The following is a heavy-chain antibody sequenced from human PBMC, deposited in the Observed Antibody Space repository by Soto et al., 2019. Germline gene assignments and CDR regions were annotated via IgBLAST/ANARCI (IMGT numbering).Heavy chain of an antibody. CDR3: AKPLEGYGPLYYYYYGMDV. CDR2: ISGSGGST. Sequence: GGSLRLSCAASGFTFSSYAMSWVRQAPGKGLEWVSAISGSGGSTYYADSVKGRFTISRDNSKNTLYLQMNSLRAEDTAVYYCAKPLEGYGPLYYYYYGMDVWGQGTTVTVSS. J-gene: IGHJ6*02. CDR1: GFTFSSYA. D-gene: IGHD5-18*01. V-gene: IGHV3-23*01.